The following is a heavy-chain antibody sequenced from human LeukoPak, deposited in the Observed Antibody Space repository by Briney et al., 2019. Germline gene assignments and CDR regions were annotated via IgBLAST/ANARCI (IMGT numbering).Heavy chain of an antibody. D-gene: IGHD3-22*01. CDR3: ARDRHKYNYDSGGYPPY. J-gene: IGHJ4*02. V-gene: IGHV3-48*03. Sequence: PGGALRLSCAASGFTFSSYEIKWVRQAPGKGLEGVSYISSSSSTIYYADSVKGRFTISRDNDKNSLYLQMNTLRAEDTAVYYCARDRHKYNYDSGGYPPYWGQGTLVTVS. CDR2: ISSSSSTI. CDR1: GFTFSSYE.